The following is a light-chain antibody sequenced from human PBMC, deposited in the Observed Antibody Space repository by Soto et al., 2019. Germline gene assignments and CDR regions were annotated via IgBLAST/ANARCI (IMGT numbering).Light chain of an antibody. CDR2: ANN. CDR3: AAWDDSLNGVV. Sequence: QPVPTQPPSASGTPGQRVTIPCSGSSSNIGIHTVNWYQQLPGTAPKLLIYANNQRPSGVPDRFSGSKSGTSASLAISGLQSEDEADYYCAAWDDSLNGVVFGGGTKLTVL. J-gene: IGLJ3*02. V-gene: IGLV1-44*01. CDR1: SSNIGIHT.